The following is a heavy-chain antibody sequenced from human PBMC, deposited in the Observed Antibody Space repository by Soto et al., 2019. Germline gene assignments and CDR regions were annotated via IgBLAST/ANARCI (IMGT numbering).Heavy chain of an antibody. Sequence: ASVKVSCKASGCTLTGYYMHWVRQAPGQGLEWMGWINPNSGGTNYAQKFQGRVTMTRDTSISTAYMELSRLRSDDTAVYYCARVTHSSSWYGDFDYWGQGTLVTLSS. V-gene: IGHV1-2*02. D-gene: IGHD6-13*01. CDR3: ARVTHSSSWYGDFDY. CDR2: INPNSGGT. J-gene: IGHJ4*02. CDR1: GCTLTGYY.